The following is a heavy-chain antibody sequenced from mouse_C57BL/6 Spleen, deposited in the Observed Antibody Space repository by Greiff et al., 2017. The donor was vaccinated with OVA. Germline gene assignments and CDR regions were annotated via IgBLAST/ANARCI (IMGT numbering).Heavy chain of an antibody. V-gene: IGHV1-78*01. CDR1: GYTFTDHT. J-gene: IGHJ2*01. CDR2: IYPRDGST. CDR3: ARRGMGGHYFDY. D-gene: IGHD2-3*01. Sequence: VKLMESDAELVKPGASVKISCKVSGYTFTDHTIHWMKQRPEQGLEWIGYIYPRDGSTKYNEKFKGKATLTADKSSSTAYMQLNSLTSEDSAVYFCARRGMGGHYFDYWGQGTTLTVSS.